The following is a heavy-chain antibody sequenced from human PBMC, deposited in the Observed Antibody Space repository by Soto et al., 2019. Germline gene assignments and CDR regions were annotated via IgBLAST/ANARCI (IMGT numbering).Heavy chain of an antibody. CDR2: ISAYNGNT. CDR3: ARDMSRGYSYGIRGYYYDSSGYHSFDY. D-gene: IGHD3-22*01. V-gene: IGHV1-18*01. J-gene: IGHJ4*02. CDR1: GYTFTSYG. Sequence: ASVKVSCKASGYTFTSYGISWVRQAPGQGLEWMGWISAYNGNTNYAQKLQGRVTMTTDTSTSTAYMELRSLRSDDTAVYYCARDMSRGYSYGIRGYYYDSSGYHSFDYWGQGTLVTVSS.